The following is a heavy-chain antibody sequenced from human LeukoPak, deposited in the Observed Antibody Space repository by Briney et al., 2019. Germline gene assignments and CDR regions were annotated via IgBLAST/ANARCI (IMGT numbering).Heavy chain of an antibody. D-gene: IGHD1-20*01. CDR1: GFTFSSYS. Sequence: PGGSLRLSCAASGFTFSSYSMTWVRQAPGKGLEWVSYISSSSSSIHYADSVKGRITISRDNAKNSLYLQMNSLRAEDTAVYYCARVLDITGTIFDAFDIWGQGTMVTVSS. CDR2: ISSSSSSI. V-gene: IGHV3-48*04. CDR3: ARVLDITGTIFDAFDI. J-gene: IGHJ3*02.